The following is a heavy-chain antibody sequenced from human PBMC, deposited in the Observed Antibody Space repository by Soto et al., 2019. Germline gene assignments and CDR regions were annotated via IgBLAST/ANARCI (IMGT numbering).Heavy chain of an antibody. CDR1: GGSISSYY. V-gene: IGHV4-59*08. D-gene: IGHD4-17*01. CDR3: ARRYGSYFDY. J-gene: IGHJ4*02. CDR2: IYYSGST. Sequence: TSETLSLTCTVSGGSISSYYWSWIRQPPGKGLEWIGHIYYSGSTNYNPSLKSRVTISVDTSKNQFSLKLSSVTAADTAVYYCARRYGSYFDYWGQGTLVTVSS.